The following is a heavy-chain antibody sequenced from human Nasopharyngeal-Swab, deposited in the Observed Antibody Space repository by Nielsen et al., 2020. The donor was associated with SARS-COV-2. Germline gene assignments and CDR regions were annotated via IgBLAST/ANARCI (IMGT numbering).Heavy chain of an antibody. CDR3: TSERVVAATAGT. CDR1: GFTFSGSA. D-gene: IGHD2-15*01. CDR2: IRSKANSYET. V-gene: IGHV3-73*01. J-gene: IGHJ5*02. Sequence: GGSLRLSCAASGFTFSGSAMHWVRQASGKGLEWVDRIRSKANSYETAYAASVKGRFTISRDDSKNTAYLQMNSLKTEDTAVYYCTSERVVAATAGTWGQGTLVTVSA.